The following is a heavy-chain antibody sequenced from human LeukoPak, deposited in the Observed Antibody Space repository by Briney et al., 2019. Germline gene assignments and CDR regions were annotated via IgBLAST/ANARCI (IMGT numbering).Heavy chain of an antibody. Sequence: ASVKISCKASGYSFNSQGMNWVRQAPGQGLEWMGWINTDSGNPTYAQGFTGRFVFSLDSAVSAAYLQISNLMPEDTGKYYCVKEILRFDLWGQGTMVTVSS. CDR2: INTDSGNP. CDR1: GYSFNSQG. V-gene: IGHV7-4-1*02. J-gene: IGHJ3*01. CDR3: VKEILRFDL.